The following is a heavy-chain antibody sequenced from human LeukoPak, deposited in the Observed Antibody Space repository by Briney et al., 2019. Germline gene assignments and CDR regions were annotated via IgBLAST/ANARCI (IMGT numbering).Heavy chain of an antibody. D-gene: IGHD6-13*01. CDR1: GFTFSSYD. J-gene: IGHJ2*01. V-gene: IGHV3-13*04. CDR3: PRRLPGTVGGYSDL. Sequence: GGSLRLSCAASGFTFSSYDMHWVRQATGKGLEWVSAIGTAGDTYYPGSVKGRFTISRENAKNSLYLQMNSPRAGDTAGYYCPRRLPGTVGGYSDLWGRATLVTV. CDR2: IGTAGDT.